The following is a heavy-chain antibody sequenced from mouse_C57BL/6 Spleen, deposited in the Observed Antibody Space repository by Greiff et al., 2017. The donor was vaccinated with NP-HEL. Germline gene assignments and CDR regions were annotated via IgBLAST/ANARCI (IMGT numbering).Heavy chain of an antibody. CDR3: ARLGYYDYDAWFAY. CDR1: GYAFSSYW. V-gene: IGHV1-80*01. CDR2: IYPGDGDT. J-gene: IGHJ3*01. Sequence: QVQLQQPGAELVKPGASVKISCKASGYAFSSYWMNWVKQRPGKGLEWIGQIYPGDGDTNYNGKFKGKATLTADKSSSTAYMQLSSLTSEDSAVYFCARLGYYDYDAWFAYWGQGTLVTVSA. D-gene: IGHD2-4*01.